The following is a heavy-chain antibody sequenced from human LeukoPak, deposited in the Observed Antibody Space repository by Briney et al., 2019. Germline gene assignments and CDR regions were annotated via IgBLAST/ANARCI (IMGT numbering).Heavy chain of an antibody. CDR1: GASISSYH. V-gene: IGHV4-59*08. J-gene: IGHJ4*02. CDR3: ATPYSYGYNFEY. D-gene: IGHD5-18*01. Sequence: PSETLSLTCTVSGASISSYHWSWIRQAPGKGLEWIAYIYYSGSTSYNPSLKSRVIISVDTSRNHFSLKLTSVTAADTAVYYCATPYSYGYNFEYWGQGTLVTVSS. CDR2: IYYSGST.